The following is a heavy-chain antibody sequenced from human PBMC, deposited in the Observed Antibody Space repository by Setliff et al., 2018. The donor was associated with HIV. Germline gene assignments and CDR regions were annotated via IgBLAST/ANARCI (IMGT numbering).Heavy chain of an antibody. CDR3: ARDAAAPAAIEGALDI. CDR2: IRYDGSNE. V-gene: IGHV3-30*02. J-gene: IGHJ3*02. D-gene: IGHD2-2*02. Sequence: GGSLRLSCAASGFSFSSYGMHWVRQAPGKGLEWVAFIRYDGSNEYYADSLKGRFTISRENSKNTLYLQMHRLRAEDTAVYYCARDAAAPAAIEGALDIWGQGTMVTASS. CDR1: GFSFSSYG.